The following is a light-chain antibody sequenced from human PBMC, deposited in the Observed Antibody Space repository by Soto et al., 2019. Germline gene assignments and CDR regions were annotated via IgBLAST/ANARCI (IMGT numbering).Light chain of an antibody. CDR1: QSVLYSSNNKNY. V-gene: IGKV4-1*01. CDR3: QQYYCIPNT. CDR2: WAS. Sequence: DIVMTQSPDSLAVSLGERATINSKSSQSVLYSSNNKNYLAWYQQKPGQPTKLLIYWASTRESGVPYRFSGSGPGTDFILTSSTLQAEDVGVYYCQQYYCIPNTFGQGTTLAIK. J-gene: IGKJ2*01.